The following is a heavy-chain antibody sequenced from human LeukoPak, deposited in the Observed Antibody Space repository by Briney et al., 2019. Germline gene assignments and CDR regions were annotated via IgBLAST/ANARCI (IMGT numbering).Heavy chain of an antibody. Sequence: SETLSLTCTVSGGSISSGSYYWNWIRQPAGKGLEWIGRIYTSGNTNYNPSLKSRVTISVDTSKNQFSLKLSSMTAADTAAYYCAREGLNMVRGVIPKEAWGWFDPWGQGTLVTVSS. V-gene: IGHV4-61*02. CDR3: AREGLNMVRGVIPKEAWGWFDP. D-gene: IGHD3-10*01. CDR1: GGSISSGSYY. J-gene: IGHJ5*02. CDR2: IYTSGNT.